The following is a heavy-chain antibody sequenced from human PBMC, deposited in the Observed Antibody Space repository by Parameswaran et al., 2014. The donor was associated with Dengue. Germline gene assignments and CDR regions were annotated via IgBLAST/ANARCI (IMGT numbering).Heavy chain of an antibody. V-gene: IGHV4-31*01. J-gene: IGHJ3*02. CDR3: ARSERLGAFDI. Sequence: VRQAPGKGLEWIGYIYYSGSTYYNPSLKSLVTISVDTSKNQFSLKLSSVTAADTAVYYCARSERLGAFDIWGQGTMVTVSS. D-gene: IGHD6-25*01. CDR2: IYYSGST.